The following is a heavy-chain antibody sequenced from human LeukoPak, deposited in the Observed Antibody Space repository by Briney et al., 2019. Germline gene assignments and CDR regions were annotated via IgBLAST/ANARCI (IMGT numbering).Heavy chain of an antibody. V-gene: IGHV3-21*01. D-gene: IGHD6-6*01. Sequence: KTGGSLRLSCAASGFTFSSCSMNWVRQAPGKGLEWVSSISSSSSYIYYADSVKGRFTISRDNAKNSLYLQMNSLRAEDTAVYYCAREQRYSSSGGDYWGQGTLVTVSS. CDR1: GFTFSSCS. CDR3: AREQRYSSSGGDY. J-gene: IGHJ4*02. CDR2: ISSSSSYI.